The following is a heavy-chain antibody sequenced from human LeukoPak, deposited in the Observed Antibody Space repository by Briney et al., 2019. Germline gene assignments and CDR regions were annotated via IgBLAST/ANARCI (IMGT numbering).Heavy chain of an antibody. D-gene: IGHD6-13*01. J-gene: IGHJ4*02. CDR2: IKQDGSEK. CDR3: ARDLSKAAAGTVY. CDR1: GFTFSSYW. V-gene: IGHV3-7*01. Sequence: GGSLRLSCAASGFTFSSYWMSWVRQAPGKGLEWVANIKQDGSEKYYVDSVKGRFTISRDNAKNSLYLQMNSLRAEDTAVYYCARDLSKAAAGTVYWGQGTLVTVSS.